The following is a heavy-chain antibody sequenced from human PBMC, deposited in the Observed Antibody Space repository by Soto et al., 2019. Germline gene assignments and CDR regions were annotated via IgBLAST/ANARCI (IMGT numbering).Heavy chain of an antibody. V-gene: IGHV4-31*04. CDR1: GVSVSGGVSY. CDR3: AGITTFGVGNYGWDV. J-gene: IGHJ6*02. D-gene: IGHD3-3*01. CDR2: IYSTGST. Sequence: QVRLQESGPGLVQPSQTLSLTCTVSGVSVSGGVSYWGWFRQHSGKGLEWMGYIYSTGSTYYNPSLQSRVSSSSDTSQIQCTLRLLSVTAADTAVYYCAGITTFGVGNYGWDVWGQGTKVTVSS.